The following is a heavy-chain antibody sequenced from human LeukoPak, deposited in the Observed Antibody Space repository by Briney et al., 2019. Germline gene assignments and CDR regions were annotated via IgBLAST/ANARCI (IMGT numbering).Heavy chain of an antibody. D-gene: IGHD3-22*01. CDR3: ARDRDYYDSSGYYY. V-gene: IGHV3-66*01. CDR1: GFTVSSNY. Sequence: GGSLRLSCAASGFTVSSNYMSWVRQAPGKGLEWVSVIYSGGSTYYADSVKGRFTISRDNSKNTLYLQVNSLRAEDTAVYYCARDRDYYDSSGYYYWGQGSLVTVSS. CDR2: IYSGGST. J-gene: IGHJ4*02.